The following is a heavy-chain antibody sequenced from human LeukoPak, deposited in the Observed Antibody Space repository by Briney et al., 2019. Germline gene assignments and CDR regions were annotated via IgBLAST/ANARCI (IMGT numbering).Heavy chain of an antibody. CDR1: GFTFSSYE. CDR3: ARKDYGGYAYYYYGLDV. CDR2: ISSSGSTK. V-gene: IGHV3-48*03. J-gene: IGHJ6*04. D-gene: IGHD5-12*01. Sequence: GGSLRLSCAASGFTFSSYETNWVRQAPGKGLEWVSYISSSGSTKYYADSVKGRFTISRDNAKNSLYLQMISLRAEDTAVYYCARKDYGGYAYYYYGLDVWGKGTTVTVSS.